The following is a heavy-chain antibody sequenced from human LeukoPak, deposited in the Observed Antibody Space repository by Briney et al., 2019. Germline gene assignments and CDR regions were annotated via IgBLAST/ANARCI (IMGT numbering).Heavy chain of an antibody. CDR1: GFTFSDYY. V-gene: IGHV3-11*04. CDR3: ARAGGYCSSTSCYLTAFDI. D-gene: IGHD2-2*01. Sequence: GGSLRLSCAASGFTFSDYYMSWIRQAPGKGLEWVSYISSSGSTIYYADSVKGRFTISRDNAKNSLYLQMNSLRAEDTAVYYCARAGGYCSSTSCYLTAFDIWGQGTMVTVSS. J-gene: IGHJ3*02. CDR2: ISSSGSTI.